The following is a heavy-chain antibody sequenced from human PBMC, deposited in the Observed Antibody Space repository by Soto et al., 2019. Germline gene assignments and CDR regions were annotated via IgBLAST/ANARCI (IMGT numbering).Heavy chain of an antibody. J-gene: IGHJ4*02. CDR1: GGSVTINNW. D-gene: IGHD1-7*01. CDR3: ASRDPGTSVDY. CDR2: IYRTGST. V-gene: IGHV4-4*02. Sequence: SETLSLTCAVSGGSVTINNWWSCVRQPPGQGLEWIWEIYRTGSTNYNPSLKSRVTISLDKSENQFSLKVTSLTAADTAVYYCASRDPGTSVDYWGQGTLVTLFS.